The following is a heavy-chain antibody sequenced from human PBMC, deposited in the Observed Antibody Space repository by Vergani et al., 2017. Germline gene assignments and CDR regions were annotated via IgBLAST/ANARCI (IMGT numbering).Heavy chain of an antibody. Sequence: VQLVESGGGVVQPGRSLRLSCAASGFTFSSYGMHWVRQAPGKGLEWVSAISGSGGSTYYADSVKGRFTISRDNSKNTLYLQMNSLRAEDTAVYYCARGVIRITIFVPFDYWGQGTLVTVSS. CDR2: ISGSGGST. D-gene: IGHD3-3*01. CDR1: GFTFSSYG. J-gene: IGHJ4*02. CDR3: ARGVIRITIFVPFDY. V-gene: IGHV3-23*04.